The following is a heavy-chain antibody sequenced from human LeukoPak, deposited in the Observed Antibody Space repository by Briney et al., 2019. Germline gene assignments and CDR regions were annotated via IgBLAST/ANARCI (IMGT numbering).Heavy chain of an antibody. D-gene: IGHD3-22*01. CDR1: GYSFTSYW. CDR3: ARQERGAYYYDSSGYPLYYYYGMDV. CDR2: IYPGDFDT. J-gene: IGHJ6*02. Sequence: HGESLKISCKGSGYSFTSYWIGWVRQMPGKGLEWMGIIYPGDFDTRYSPSFQGQVTISADKSISTAYLQWSSLKASDTAMYYCARQERGAYYYDSSGYPLYYYYGMDVWGQGTTVTVSS. V-gene: IGHV5-51*01.